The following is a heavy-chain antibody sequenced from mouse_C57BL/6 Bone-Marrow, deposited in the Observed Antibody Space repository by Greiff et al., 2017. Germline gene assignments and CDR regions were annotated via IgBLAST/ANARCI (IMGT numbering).Heavy chain of an antibody. Sequence: EVMLVESGGGLVQSGRSLRLSCATSGFTFSDFYMEWVRPAPGKGLEWIAASSNKANDYTTEYSASVKGRFIVSRDTSQSILYLQMNALRAEDTAIYYCARDASWAWFAYWGQGTLVTVSA. CDR3: ARDASWAWFAY. V-gene: IGHV7-1*01. CDR2: SSNKANDYTT. J-gene: IGHJ3*01. CDR1: GFTFSDFY. D-gene: IGHD4-1*01.